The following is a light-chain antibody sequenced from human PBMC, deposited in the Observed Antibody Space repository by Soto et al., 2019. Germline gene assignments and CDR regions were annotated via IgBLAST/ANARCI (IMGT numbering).Light chain of an antibody. V-gene: IGKV1-9*01. CDR3: QQLNSYPLT. CDR2: AAS. J-gene: IGKJ4*01. Sequence: DIQLPQSPSFLSASVGDRVTITCRASQGISSYLAWYQQKPGKAPKLLIYAASTLQSGVPSRFSGSGSGTEFTLTISSLQTEDFATYYCQQLNSYPLTFGGGTKVEIK. CDR1: QGISSY.